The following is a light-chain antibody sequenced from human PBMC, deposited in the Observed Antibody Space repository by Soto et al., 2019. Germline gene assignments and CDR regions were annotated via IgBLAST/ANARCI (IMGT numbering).Light chain of an antibody. CDR3: SSYAGSNNLM. J-gene: IGLJ3*02. Sequence: QSVLTQPPSASGSPGQSVTISCTGTSSDIGRYNYVSWYQQHPGQAPKLMIYEVSKRPSGVPDRFSGSKSGNTASLTVSGLQAEDEADYYCSSYAGSNNLMFGGGTKLTVL. V-gene: IGLV2-8*01. CDR2: EVS. CDR1: SSDIGRYNY.